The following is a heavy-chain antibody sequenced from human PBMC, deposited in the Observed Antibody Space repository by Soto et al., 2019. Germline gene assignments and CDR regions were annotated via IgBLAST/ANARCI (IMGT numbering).Heavy chain of an antibody. Sequence: GESLKISCKGSGYSFTSYWIGWVRQMPGKGLEWMGIIYPGDSDTRYSPSFQGQVTISADKSISTAYLQWSSLKASDTAMYYCARQGIQLWTGGDYYYYYGMDVWGQGTTVTVSS. CDR1: GYSFTSYW. CDR3: ARQGIQLWTGGDYYYYYGMDV. V-gene: IGHV5-51*01. CDR2: IYPGDSDT. D-gene: IGHD5-18*01. J-gene: IGHJ6*02.